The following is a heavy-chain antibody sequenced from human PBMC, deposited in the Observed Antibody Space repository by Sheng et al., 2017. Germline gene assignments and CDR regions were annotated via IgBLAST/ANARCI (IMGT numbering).Heavy chain of an antibody. CDR3: ARRTKVRGIWYFDL. Sequence: QVQLQQWGAGLLKPSETLSHTCAVYGGSFSGYYWSWIRQPPGKGLEWIGEINHSGSTNYNPSLKSRVTISVDTSKNQFSLKLSSVTAADTAVYYCARRTKVRGIWYFDLWGRGTLVTVSS. D-gene: IGHD3-22*01. CDR2: INHSGST. V-gene: IGHV4-34*01. CDR1: GGSFSGYY. J-gene: IGHJ2*01.